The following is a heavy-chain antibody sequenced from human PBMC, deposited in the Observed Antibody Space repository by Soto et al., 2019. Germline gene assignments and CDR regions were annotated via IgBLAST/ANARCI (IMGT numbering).Heavy chain of an antibody. CDR2: IYYSGST. D-gene: IGHD6-13*01. CDR1: GGSISSSSYY. V-gene: IGHV4-39*01. J-gene: IGHJ4*02. CDR3: ARHLIAAAGIDGSGYFDY. Sequence: QLQLQESGPGLVKPSETLSLTCTVSGGSISSSSYYWGWIRQPPGKGLEWIGSIYYSGSTYYNPSLKSRVTISVDTSKNQFSLKLSSVTAADTAVYYCARHLIAAAGIDGSGYFDYWGQGTLVTVSS.